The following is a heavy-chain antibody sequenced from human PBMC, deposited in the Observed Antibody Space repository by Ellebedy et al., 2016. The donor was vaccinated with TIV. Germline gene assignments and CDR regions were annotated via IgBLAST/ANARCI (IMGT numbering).Heavy chain of an antibody. CDR2: IYYSGST. D-gene: IGHD1-26*01. CDR3: ARGGRELPFDY. V-gene: IGHV4-59*01. CDR1: GGSISSYY. J-gene: IGHJ4*02. Sequence: MPSETLSLTCTVSGGSISSYYWSWIRQPPGKGLEWIGYIYYSGSTNYNPPLKSRVTISVDTSKNQFSLKLSSVTAADTAVYYCARGGRELPFDYWGQGTLVTVSS.